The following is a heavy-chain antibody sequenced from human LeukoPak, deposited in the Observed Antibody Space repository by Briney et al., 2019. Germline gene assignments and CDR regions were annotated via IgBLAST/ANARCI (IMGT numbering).Heavy chain of an antibody. V-gene: IGHV4-34*01. CDR2: INHSGST. Sequence: SETLSLTCAVYGGSFSGYYWSWIRQPPGKGLEWIGEINHSGSTNYNPSLKSRVTISVDTSKNQFSLQLSSVTAADTAVYYRARGSDIWGSYRSHRFDPWGQGTLVTVYS. J-gene: IGHJ5*02. CDR3: ARGSDIWGSYRSHRFDP. CDR1: GGSFSGYY. D-gene: IGHD3-16*02.